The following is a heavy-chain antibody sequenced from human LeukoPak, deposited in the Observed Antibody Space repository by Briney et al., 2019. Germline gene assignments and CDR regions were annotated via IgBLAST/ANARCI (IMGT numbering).Heavy chain of an antibody. V-gene: IGHV4-31*03. CDR2: IFSSAST. J-gene: IGHJ4*02. D-gene: IGHD2-8*02. CDR1: GGSISSGGYY. Sequence: KPSQTLSLTCTVSGGSISSGGYYWSWIRQHPGKGLEWLGSIFSSASTIYNPSLKSRVIISVDTTKNQFSLKLTSVTAADTAVYYCARDFTGGSFDYWGQGTLVTVSS. CDR3: ARDFTGGSFDY.